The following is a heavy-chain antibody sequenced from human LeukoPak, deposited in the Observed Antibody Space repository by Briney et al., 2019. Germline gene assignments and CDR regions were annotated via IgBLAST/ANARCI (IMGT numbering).Heavy chain of an antibody. D-gene: IGHD2-21*01. CDR1: GFTLSAYL. CDR3: ARLKGERSLFEY. V-gene: IGHV3-7*02. Sequence: GGSLRLSCAASGFTLSAYLMTWVRQAPGKGLEWVANIKQDGSEKYYADSVKGRFTISRDNAKNSLYLQMNSLRAEDTAVYYCARLKGERSLFEYWGQGTLVTVSS. CDR2: IKQDGSEK. J-gene: IGHJ4*02.